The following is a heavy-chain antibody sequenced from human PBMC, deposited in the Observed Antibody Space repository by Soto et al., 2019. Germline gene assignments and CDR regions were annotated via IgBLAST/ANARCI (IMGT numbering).Heavy chain of an antibody. CDR2: ITHSGTT. D-gene: IGHD2-21*01. CDR3: ARVSDY. V-gene: IGHV4-59*08. J-gene: IGHJ4*02. CDR1: GASISSYY. Sequence: SETLSLTCTVSGASISSYYWSWIRQPPGKGQEWIGDITHSGTTNYNPSLTSRVTISVDTSKNQFSLKLTSVTAADTAVYYCARVSDYWGQGTRVTVSS.